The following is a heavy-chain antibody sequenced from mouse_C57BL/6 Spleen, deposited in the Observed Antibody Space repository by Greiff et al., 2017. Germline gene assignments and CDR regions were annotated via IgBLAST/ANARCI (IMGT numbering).Heavy chain of an antibody. Sequence: QLQQSGPELVKPGASVKISCKASGYAFSSSWMNWVKQRPGKGLEWIGRIYPGDGDTNYNGKFKGKATLTADKSSSTAYMQLSSLTSEDSAVYFCARSVTTVVADFDYWGQGTTLTVSS. D-gene: IGHD1-1*01. CDR2: IYPGDGDT. CDR3: ARSVTTVVADFDY. V-gene: IGHV1-82*01. CDR1: GYAFSSSW. J-gene: IGHJ2*01.